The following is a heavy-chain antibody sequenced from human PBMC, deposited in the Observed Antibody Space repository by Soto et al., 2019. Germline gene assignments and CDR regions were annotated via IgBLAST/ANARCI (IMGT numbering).Heavy chain of an antibody. CDR3: ARVFDYWSGFYVY. J-gene: IGHJ4*02. CDR1: ADSMTSHY. CDR2: VYGAGNA. D-gene: IGHD3-3*01. V-gene: IGHV4-4*07. Sequence: PSETLSLTCNVPADSMTSHYWSWIRQPAGKGLEWIGRVYGAGNANYNPSLTGRVTMSIDTSKNQFSLRMTSLTAADTAVYFCARVFDYWSGFYVYWGQGILVTVSS.